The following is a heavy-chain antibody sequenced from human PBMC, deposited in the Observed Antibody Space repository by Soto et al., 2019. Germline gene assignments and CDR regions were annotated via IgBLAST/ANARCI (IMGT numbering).Heavy chain of an antibody. CDR3: AKGSLLGYYYYMDV. Sequence: GGSLRLSCAASGFTFSSYAMSWVRQAPGKGLEWVSAISGSGGSTYYADSVKGRFTISRDNSKNTLYLQMNSLRAEDTVVYYCAKGSLLGYYYYMDVWGKGTTVTVSS. CDR1: GFTFSSYA. V-gene: IGHV3-23*01. J-gene: IGHJ6*03. D-gene: IGHD3-16*01. CDR2: ISGSGGST.